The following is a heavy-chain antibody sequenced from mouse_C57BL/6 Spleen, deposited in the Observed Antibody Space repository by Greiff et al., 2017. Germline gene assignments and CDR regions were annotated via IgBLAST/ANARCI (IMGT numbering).Heavy chain of an antibody. CDR1: GFTFTSYW. J-gene: IGHJ2*01. V-gene: IGHV1-53*01. D-gene: IGHD1-1*01. Sequence: QVQLQQPGTELVKPGASVKLSCKASGFTFTSYWMHWVKQRPGQGLEWIGNINPSNGGTNYNEKFKSKATLTVDKSSSTAYMQLSSLTSEDSAVYYCATPFITTVVADFDYWGQGTTLTVSS. CDR2: INPSNGGT. CDR3: ATPFITTVVADFDY.